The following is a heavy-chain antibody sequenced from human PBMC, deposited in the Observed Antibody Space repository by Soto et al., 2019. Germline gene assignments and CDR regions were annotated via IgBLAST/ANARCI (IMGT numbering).Heavy chain of an antibody. CDR1: GVSISSYY. J-gene: IGHJ6*02. Sequence: ETLSLTCTVSGVSISSYYWSWIRQPPGKGLEWIGYIYYSGSTNYNPSLKSRVTISVDTSKSQFSLKLSSVTAADTAVYYCARGNTAMVSYGMDVWGQGTTVTVSS. V-gene: IGHV4-59*01. CDR2: IYYSGST. CDR3: ARGNTAMVSYGMDV. D-gene: IGHD5-18*01.